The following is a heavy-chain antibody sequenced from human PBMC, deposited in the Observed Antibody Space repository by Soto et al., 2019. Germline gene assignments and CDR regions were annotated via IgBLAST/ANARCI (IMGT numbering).Heavy chain of an antibody. D-gene: IGHD3-16*01. Sequence: GGSLRLSCVASGFTFSGYGMHWVRQAPDKGLEWVAVIWSDGSNQYYADSVKGRFTISRDNSKNTLYLQMNSLRAEDTAVYYCARDYGGAGKFDYWGQGTLVTVSS. CDR3: ARDYGGAGKFDY. J-gene: IGHJ4*02. CDR1: GFTFSGYG. V-gene: IGHV3-33*01. CDR2: IWSDGSNQ.